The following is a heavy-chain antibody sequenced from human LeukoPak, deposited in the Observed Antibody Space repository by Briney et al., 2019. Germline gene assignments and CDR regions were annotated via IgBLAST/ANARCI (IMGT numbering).Heavy chain of an antibody. CDR1: GYSFTSYW. Sequence: GESLKISCKGSGYSFTSYWIGWVHQMPGKGLEWMGIIYPGDSDTRYSPSFQGQVTISADKSISTAYLQWSSLKASDTAMYYCARRTIAAAGTSSAFDIWGQGTMVTVSS. V-gene: IGHV5-51*07. CDR3: ARRTIAAAGTSSAFDI. J-gene: IGHJ3*02. CDR2: IYPGDSDT. D-gene: IGHD6-13*01.